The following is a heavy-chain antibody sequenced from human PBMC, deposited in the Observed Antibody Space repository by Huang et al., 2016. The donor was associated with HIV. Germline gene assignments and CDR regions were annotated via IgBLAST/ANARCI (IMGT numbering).Heavy chain of an antibody. D-gene: IGHD2-15*01. CDR2: MNLNSGKT. CDR3: ATLPPVNYGRSGGRVRDY. Sequence: QVQLVQSGAEVKKPGASVKVSCKASGYTFSNYDINWVRQAPGQGLEWKGWMNLNSGKTGYARKFQGRVTMTRSTSISTAYMELGRLRFEDTAVYYCATLPPVNYGRSGGRVRDYWGQGSLVTVSS. V-gene: IGHV1-8*01. CDR1: GYTFSNYD. J-gene: IGHJ4*02.